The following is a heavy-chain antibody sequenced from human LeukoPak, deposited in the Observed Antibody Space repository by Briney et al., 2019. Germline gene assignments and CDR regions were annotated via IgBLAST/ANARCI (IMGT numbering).Heavy chain of an antibody. J-gene: IGHJ4*02. V-gene: IGHV1-69*04. CDR1: GGTLSSYA. D-gene: IGHD6-13*01. Sequence: SVKVSCKASGGTLSSYAISWVRQAPGQGLEWRGRIIPILGIANYAQKFQGRVTITADKSTSTAYMELSSLRSEDTAVYYCARILGSWYFDYWGQGTLVTVSS. CDR3: ARILGSWYFDY. CDR2: IIPILGIA.